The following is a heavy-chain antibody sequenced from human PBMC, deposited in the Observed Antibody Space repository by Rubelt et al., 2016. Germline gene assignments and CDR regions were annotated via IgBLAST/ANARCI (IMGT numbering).Heavy chain of an antibody. D-gene: IGHD4-23*01. V-gene: IGHV4-59*12. Sequence: QVQLQESGPGLVKPSETLSLTCTVSGGSISSYYWSWIRQPPGKGLEWIGYIYYSGSTYYNPSLKSRVTLSVDTSKNQVSLKLSSVTAADTAVYYCAREPGGPPYYYYMDVWGKGTTVTVSS. CDR1: GGSISSYY. CDR3: AREPGGPPYYYYMDV. CDR2: IYYSGST. J-gene: IGHJ6*03.